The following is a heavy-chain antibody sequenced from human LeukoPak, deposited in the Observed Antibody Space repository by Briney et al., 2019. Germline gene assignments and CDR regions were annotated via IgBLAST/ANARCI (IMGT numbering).Heavy chain of an antibody. CDR3: SGSSWYGYFDY. Sequence: GGSLRLSCAASGFTVSSKYMSWVRQAPGKGLEWVSILYGGGNTYYGDSVKGRFTVSRDNSKNTLFLQMNSLRAEDTAVYYCSGSSWYGYFDYWGQGTLVTVSS. CDR2: LYGGGNT. J-gene: IGHJ4*02. D-gene: IGHD6-13*01. CDR1: GFTVSSKY. V-gene: IGHV3-53*01.